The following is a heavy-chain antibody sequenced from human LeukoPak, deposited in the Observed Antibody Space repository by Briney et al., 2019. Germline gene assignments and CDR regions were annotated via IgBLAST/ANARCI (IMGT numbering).Heavy chain of an antibody. V-gene: IGHV4-59*11. Sequence: SETLSPTCTVSGDSITSRSYWSWIRQPPGKGLEWIGYLRHSGSTNYNPSLKSRVTISVDTSKNQFSLKLSSVTAADTAVYYCARGALQYYYDSSGYYVKFDYWGQGTLVTVSS. D-gene: IGHD3-22*01. CDR2: LRHSGST. CDR3: ARGALQYYYDSSGYYVKFDY. CDR1: GDSITSRSY. J-gene: IGHJ4*02.